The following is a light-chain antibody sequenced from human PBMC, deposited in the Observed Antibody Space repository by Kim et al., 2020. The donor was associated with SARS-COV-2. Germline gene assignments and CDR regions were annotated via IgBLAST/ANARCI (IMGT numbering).Light chain of an antibody. CDR3: SSFTSSSTWV. CDR2: VVT. J-gene: IGLJ3*02. CDR1: SSDVGTFND. Sequence: GQSITISCIGTSSDVGTFNDVSWYQRHPGKAPNLMIYVVTQRPSGVSNRFSGSKSGNTASLTISGLQAEDEADYYCSSFTSSSTWVFGGGTQLTVL. V-gene: IGLV2-14*03.